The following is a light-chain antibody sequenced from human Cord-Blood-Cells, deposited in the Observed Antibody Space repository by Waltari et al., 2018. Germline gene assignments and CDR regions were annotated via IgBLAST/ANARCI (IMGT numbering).Light chain of an antibody. J-gene: IGLJ3*02. CDR2: GKS. V-gene: IGLV3-19*01. CDR1: SLRSYY. Sequence: SSELTQDPAVSVALGQPVRIPCQGDSLRSYYASWYQQKPGQAPVLVIYGKSNRPSGIPDRFSGSSSGNTASLTITGAQAEDEADYYCNARDSSGNRWVFGGGTKLTVL. CDR3: NARDSSGNRWV.